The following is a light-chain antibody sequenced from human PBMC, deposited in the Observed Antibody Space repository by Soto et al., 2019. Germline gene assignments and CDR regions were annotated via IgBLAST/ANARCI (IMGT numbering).Light chain of an antibody. CDR1: QSVSSD. CDR2: GAT. CDR3: QQYKNWIT. J-gene: IGKJ5*01. V-gene: IGKV3-15*01. Sequence: EIVMTPSPATLSVSPGERATLSCRASQSVSSDLAWYQQKPGQAPRLLIYGATTRATGIPARFSGSGSGTEFTLTISSLQSEDFAVYYCQQYKNWITFGQGTRLEN.